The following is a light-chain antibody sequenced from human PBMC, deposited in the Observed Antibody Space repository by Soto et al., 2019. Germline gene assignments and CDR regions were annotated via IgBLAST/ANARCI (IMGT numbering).Light chain of an antibody. CDR3: SSYTTTTTRFL. CDR2: EVS. CDR1: SSDVGAYNY. J-gene: IGLJ3*02. Sequence: QSVLTQPASVSGSPGQSITVSCTGTSSDVGAYNYVSWYQQHPGKAPKLLIYEVSYRPSGVSGRFSGSKSGNTASLTISGLQAEDEADYYCSSYTTTTTRFLFGGGTKLTVL. V-gene: IGLV2-14*01.